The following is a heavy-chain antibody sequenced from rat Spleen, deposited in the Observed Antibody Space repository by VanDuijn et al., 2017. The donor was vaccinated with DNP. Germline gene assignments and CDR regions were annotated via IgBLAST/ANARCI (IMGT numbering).Heavy chain of an antibody. Sequence: EVQLVESGGGLVQPGRSLKLSCAASGFTFSNYGMAWVRQAPTKGLEWVASITNSGGSTYYRDSVKGRFTISRDNAKSTLYLQMDSLRSEDTATYYCAKDLSYSSYIGFAYWGQGTLVTVSS. V-gene: IGHV5S13*01. CDR1: GFTFSNYG. CDR3: AKDLSYSSYIGFAY. CDR2: ITNSGGST. D-gene: IGHD1-2*01. J-gene: IGHJ3*01.